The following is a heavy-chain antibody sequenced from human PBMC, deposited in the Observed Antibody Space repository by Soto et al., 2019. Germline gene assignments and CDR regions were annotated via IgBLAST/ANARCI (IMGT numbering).Heavy chain of an antibody. J-gene: IGHJ6*02. CDR1: GFTFSSYS. D-gene: IGHD3-9*01. V-gene: IGHV3-21*01. CDR3: ARESYDILTGYLKGMDV. Sequence: EVQLVESGGGLVKPGGSLRLSCAASGFTFSSYSMNWVRQAPGKGLEWVSSISSSSSYIYYADSVKDRFTISRDNAKNSLYLQMNSLRAEDTAVYYCARESYDILTGYLKGMDVWGQGTTVTVSS. CDR2: ISSSSSYI.